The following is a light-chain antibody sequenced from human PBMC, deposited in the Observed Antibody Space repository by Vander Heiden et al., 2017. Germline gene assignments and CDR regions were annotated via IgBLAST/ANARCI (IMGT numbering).Light chain of an antibody. CDR3: QQRDNWPIT. CDR1: KSVSSY. V-gene: IGKV3-11*01. J-gene: IGKJ5*01. CDR2: DAS. Sequence: ETVLTQSPATLSLSPGERATLSCRASKSVSSYLAWYQQKPGQAPRLLIYDASNRATGIPARFSGSRSGTDFTLTISSLEPEDFALYYCQQRDNWPITFGQGTRLEIK.